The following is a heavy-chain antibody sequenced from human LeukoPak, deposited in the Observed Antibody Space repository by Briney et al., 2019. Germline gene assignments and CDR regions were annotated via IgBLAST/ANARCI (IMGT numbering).Heavy chain of an antibody. CDR1: GGPVSSSSYY. CDR2: IYYGGST. V-gene: IGHV4-39*01. CDR3: ARLYYDGWGGLDV. J-gene: IGHJ6*02. D-gene: IGHD3-16*01. Sequence: SETLSLTCTVSGGPVSSSSYYWGWIRQPPGKGLEWIGSIYYGGSTYYNPSLKSRVTISVDTSKNQFSLRLSSVTAADTAVYYCARLYYDGWGGLDVWGQGTTVTVSS.